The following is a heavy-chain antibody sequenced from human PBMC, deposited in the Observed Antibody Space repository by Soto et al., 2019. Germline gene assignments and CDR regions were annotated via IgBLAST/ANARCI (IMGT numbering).Heavy chain of an antibody. D-gene: IGHD2-15*01. CDR3: ARQWWCSGGSCITNPDY. V-gene: IGHV4-39*01. Sequence: SETLSLTCTVSGGSISSSSYYWGWIRQPPGKGLEWIGSIYYSGSTYYNPSLKSRVTISVDTSKNQFSLKLSSVTAADTAVYYCARQWWCSGGSCITNPDYWGQGTLVTVSS. CDR2: IYYSGST. CDR1: GGSISSSSYY. J-gene: IGHJ4*02.